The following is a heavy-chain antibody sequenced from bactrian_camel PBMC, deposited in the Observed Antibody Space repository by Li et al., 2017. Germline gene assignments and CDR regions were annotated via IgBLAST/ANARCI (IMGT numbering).Heavy chain of an antibody. CDR1: GITLSTTD. CDR3: AGDLFSNTNAPDEFGY. J-gene: IGHJ6*01. Sequence: QLVESGGGLVRPGGSRRLSCVASGITLSTTDMTWVRQAPGKGLEWVSSSSSGALSLVYADSVKGRFTISRDNAKNTLYLQLNRLKTDDTAMYYCAGDLFSNTNAPDEFGYWGQGTQVTVS. V-gene: IGHV3S40*01. CDR2: SSSGALSL. D-gene: IGHD3*01.